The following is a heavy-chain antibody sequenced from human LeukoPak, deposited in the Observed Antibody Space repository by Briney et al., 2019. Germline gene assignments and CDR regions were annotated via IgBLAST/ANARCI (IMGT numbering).Heavy chain of an antibody. CDR2: INPNSGGT. Sequence: ASVNVSCKASRYTFTGYYMHWVRQAPGQGLEWMGWINPNSGGTNYAQKFQGRVTMTRDTSISTAYMELSRLRSDDTAVYYCARGGGAIAARTGDWGQGTLVTVSS. J-gene: IGHJ4*02. D-gene: IGHD6-6*01. V-gene: IGHV1-2*02. CDR1: RYTFTGYY. CDR3: ARGGGAIAARTGD.